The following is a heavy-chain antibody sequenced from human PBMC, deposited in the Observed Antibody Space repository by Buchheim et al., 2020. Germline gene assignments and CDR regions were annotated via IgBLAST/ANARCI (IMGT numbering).Heavy chain of an antibody. D-gene: IGHD2-2*01. CDR2: IWYDGSNK. CDR1: GFTFSSYG. J-gene: IGHJ6*02. Sequence: QVQLVESGGGVVQPGRSLRLSCAASGFTFSSYGMHWVRQAPGKGLEWVAVIWYDGSNKYYADSVKGRFTISRDNSKNKLYLQMNSLRAEDTAVYYCARDFPPYCSSTSCYYYYYGMDVWGQGTT. CDR3: ARDFPPYCSSTSCYYYYYGMDV. V-gene: IGHV3-33*01.